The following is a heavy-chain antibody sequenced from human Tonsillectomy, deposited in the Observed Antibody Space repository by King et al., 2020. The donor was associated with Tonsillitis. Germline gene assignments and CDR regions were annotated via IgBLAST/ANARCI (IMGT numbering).Heavy chain of an antibody. CDR1: GFTFSSYE. CDR2: ISSSGSTI. CDR3: ARGPKTTVVFDY. V-gene: IGHV3-48*03. J-gene: IGHJ4*02. D-gene: IGHD4-23*01. Sequence: VQLVESGGGLVQPGGSLRLSCAASGFTFSSYEMNWVRQAPGKGLEWVSYISSSGSTIYYADSVKGRFTISRDNAKISLYLQMNSVRAEDTAIYYCARGPKTTVVFDYWGQGTLVTVSS.